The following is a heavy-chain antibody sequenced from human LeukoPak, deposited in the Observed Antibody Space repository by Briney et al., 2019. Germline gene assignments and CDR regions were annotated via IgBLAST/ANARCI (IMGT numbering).Heavy chain of an antibody. V-gene: IGHV4-59*01. D-gene: IGHD3-10*01. CDR1: GGSISSYY. J-gene: IGHJ5*02. CDR2: IYYSGNT. Sequence: PSETLSLTCTVSGGSISSYYWSWLRQPQGKGLECMGYIYYSGNTNYNPSLKSRVTISVDTSKNQFSLKLSSVTAADTAVYYCARANYYGSGSYFVLGGDVNWFDPWGQGTLVTVSS. CDR3: ARANYYGSGSYFVLGGDVNWFDP.